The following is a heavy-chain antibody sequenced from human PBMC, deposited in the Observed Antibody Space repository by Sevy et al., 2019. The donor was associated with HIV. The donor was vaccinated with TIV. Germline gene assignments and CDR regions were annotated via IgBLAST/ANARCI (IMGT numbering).Heavy chain of an antibody. Sequence: KAGASVKVSCKTSGYTFTNYHITWVRQAPGQGLEWMGWITPNNGNTKVAQRLQGRVTMTTDTSTSTTYMELRSLKSDDTAVYYCARAPSGSQGPGLYFHHWGQGTLVTVSS. D-gene: IGHD1-26*01. CDR2: ITPNNGNT. CDR1: GYTFTNYH. CDR3: ARAPSGSQGPGLYFHH. J-gene: IGHJ1*01. V-gene: IGHV1-18*01.